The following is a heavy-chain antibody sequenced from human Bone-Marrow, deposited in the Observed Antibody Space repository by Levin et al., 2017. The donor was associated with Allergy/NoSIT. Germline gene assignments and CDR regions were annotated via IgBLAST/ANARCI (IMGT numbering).Heavy chain of an antibody. CDR1: GFTFNDAW. Sequence: KPGGSLRLSCAASGFTFNDAWMTWVRQAPGKGLEWVGRIKRKMEGETAEYAAPVVGRFTISRDDSKNTAYLQMNSLKTEDTALYYCSVGFGRTDSDSWGQGTLVTVSS. J-gene: IGHJ4*02. CDR2: IKRKMEGETA. CDR3: SVGFGRTDSDS. D-gene: IGHD1-1*01. V-gene: IGHV3-15*01.